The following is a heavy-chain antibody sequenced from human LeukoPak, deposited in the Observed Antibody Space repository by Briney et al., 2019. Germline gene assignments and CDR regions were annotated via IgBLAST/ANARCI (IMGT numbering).Heavy chain of an antibody. D-gene: IGHD3-22*01. V-gene: IGHV3-30*14. Sequence: PGRSLRLSCAASGFTFSSYAMHWVRQAPGKGLEWVAVISYDGSNKYYADSVKGRCTISRDNSKNTLYLQMTSLRAEDTAVYYCARDVVNYYDSSGYYDYWGQGTLVTVSS. CDR3: ARDVVNYYDSSGYYDY. J-gene: IGHJ4*02. CDR1: GFTFSSYA. CDR2: ISYDGSNK.